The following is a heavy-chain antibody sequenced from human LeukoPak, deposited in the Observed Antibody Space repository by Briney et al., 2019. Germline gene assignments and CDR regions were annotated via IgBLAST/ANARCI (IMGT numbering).Heavy chain of an antibody. V-gene: IGHV4-39*01. D-gene: IGHD4-17*01. CDR2: IYYSGST. CDR1: GGSISSSSYY. J-gene: IGHJ4*02. Sequence: SETLSLTCTVSGGSISSSSYYWGWIRQPPGKGLEWIGSIYYSGSTYYNPSLKSRVTISVDTSKNQFSLKLSSVTAADTAVYYCARLAYGDKPHALGPNDYWGQGTLDTVSS. CDR3: ARLAYGDKPHALGPNDY.